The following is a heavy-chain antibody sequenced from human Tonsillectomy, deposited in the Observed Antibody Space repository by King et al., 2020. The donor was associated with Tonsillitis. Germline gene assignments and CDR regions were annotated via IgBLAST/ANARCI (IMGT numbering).Heavy chain of an antibody. CDR2: IRTKLNNYAT. CDR3: TSLRYCDGNGCYDY. D-gene: IGHD2-21*02. J-gene: IGHJ4*02. V-gene: IGHV3-73*02. CDR1: GFTFSHSA. Sequence: VQLVESGGGLIQPGGSLKLSCAASGFTFSHSAMHWVRQASGKGLEYIGRIRTKLNNYATSYTASVKGRFTIPRDDSKNTAYLQMNSLKTEETAVYYCTSLRYCDGNGCYDYWGQGTLVTVSS.